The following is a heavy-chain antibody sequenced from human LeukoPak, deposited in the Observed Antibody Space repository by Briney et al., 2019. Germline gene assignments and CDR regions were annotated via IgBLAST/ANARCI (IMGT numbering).Heavy chain of an antibody. J-gene: IGHJ4*02. CDR3: ANTYYYDSSTCG. D-gene: IGHD3-22*01. CDR2: ISSSSSTI. Sequence: PGGSLRLSCAASGFTFSSYSMNWVRQAPGKGLEWVSYISSSSSTIYYADSVKGRFTISRDSAKNSLYLQMNSLRAEDTAVYYCANTYYYDSSTCGWGQGTLVTVSS. CDR1: GFTFSSYS. V-gene: IGHV3-48*01.